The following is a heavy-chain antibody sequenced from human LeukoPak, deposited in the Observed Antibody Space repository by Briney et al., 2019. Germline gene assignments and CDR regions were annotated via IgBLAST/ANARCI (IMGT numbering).Heavy chain of an antibody. J-gene: IGHJ4*02. D-gene: IGHD6-13*01. CDR3: AGNQAIAAAWTKYFYY. CDR2: ISSSSSTI. CDR1: GFTFSSC. V-gene: IGHV3-48*04. Sequence: GGSLRLSCAASGFTFSSCMNWVRQAPGKGLEWVSYISSSSSTIYYADSVKGRFTISRDNAKNSLYLQMNSLRAEDTAVYYCAGNQAIAAAWTKYFYYWGQGTLVTVSS.